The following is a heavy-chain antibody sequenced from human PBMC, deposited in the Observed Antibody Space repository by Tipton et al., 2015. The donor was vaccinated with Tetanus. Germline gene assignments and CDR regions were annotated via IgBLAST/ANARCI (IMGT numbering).Heavy chain of an antibody. CDR1: GFTFSSYA. V-gene: IGHV3-30*04. CDR3: AKYKIVVVIGYYFDY. CDR2: ISYDGSNK. Sequence: SLRLSCAASGFTFSSYAMHWVRQAPGKGLEWVAVISYDGSNKYYADSVEGRFTISRDNSKNTLYLQMNSLRAEDTAVYYCAKYKIVVVIGYYFDYWGQGTLVTVSS. D-gene: IGHD3-22*01. J-gene: IGHJ4*02.